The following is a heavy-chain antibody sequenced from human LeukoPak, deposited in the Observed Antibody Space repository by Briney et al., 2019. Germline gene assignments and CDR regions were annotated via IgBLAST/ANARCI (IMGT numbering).Heavy chain of an antibody. CDR1: GFTFDDYA. CDR2: ISWDGGST. CDR3: AKDSAYGSGSYLNY. J-gene: IGHJ4*02. V-gene: IGHV3-43D*03. D-gene: IGHD3-10*01. Sequence: PGGSLRLSCAASGFTFDDYAMHWVRQAPGKGLEWVSLISWDGGSTYYADSVKGRFTISRDNSKNSLYLQMNSLRAEDTALYYCAKDSAYGSGSYLNYWGQGTLVTVSS.